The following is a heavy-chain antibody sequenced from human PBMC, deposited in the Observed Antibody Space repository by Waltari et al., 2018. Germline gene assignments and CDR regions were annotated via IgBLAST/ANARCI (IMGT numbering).Heavy chain of an antibody. CDR1: GYSISNVYY. J-gene: IGHJ5*02. CDR2: IHHSGSA. V-gene: IGHV4-38-2*01. CDR3: ARQPIEGNLPDWFDP. D-gene: IGHD1-1*01. Sequence: QVQLQQSGPGLVKPSETLSLICPVPGYSISNVYYWGWIRQPPGKGLEWIGSIHHSGSAYYNPSLNSRVTISLETSKNQFSLKLTSVAATDTAIYYCARQPIEGNLPDWFDPWGQGTLVTVSS.